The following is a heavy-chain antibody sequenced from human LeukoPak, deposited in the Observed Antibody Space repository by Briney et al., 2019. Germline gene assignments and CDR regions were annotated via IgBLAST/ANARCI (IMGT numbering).Heavy chain of an antibody. CDR3: ARWEGLCGSGSYSGY. V-gene: IGHV1-2*02. CDR1: GYRFSDYY. Sequence: ASVKVSCKTSGYRFSDYYMHWVRQAPGQGLEWMGWINPNSGGTNYAQKFRGRVTMTRDTSISTAYMELSRLRSDDTAVYYCARWEGLCGSGSYSGYWGQGTLVTVSS. CDR2: INPNSGGT. J-gene: IGHJ4*02. D-gene: IGHD3-10*01.